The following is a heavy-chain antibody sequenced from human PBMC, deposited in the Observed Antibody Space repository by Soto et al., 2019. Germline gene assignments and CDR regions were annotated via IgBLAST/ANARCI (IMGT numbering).Heavy chain of an antibody. V-gene: IGHV3-30-3*01. D-gene: IGHD3-10*01. Sequence: QVQLVESGGGVVQPGRSLRLSCAASGFTFSSYAMHWVRQAPGKGLEWVAVISYDGSNKYYADSVKGRFTISRDNSKNTLYLQMNSLRAEDTAVYYCARGVWFGEFDYWGQGTLVTVSS. J-gene: IGHJ4*02. CDR2: ISYDGSNK. CDR1: GFTFSSYA. CDR3: ARGVWFGEFDY.